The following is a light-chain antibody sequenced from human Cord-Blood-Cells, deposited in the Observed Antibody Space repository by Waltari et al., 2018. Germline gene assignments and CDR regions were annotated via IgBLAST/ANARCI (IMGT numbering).Light chain of an antibody. CDR2: DAA. J-gene: IGKJ2*01. Sequence: EIVMTQSPATLSVSPGERATLYCRASQSVRSNLAWYKQKPGQAPRLLIYDAATRATGIPARFSGSGSGTEFTLSISSLQSEDFAVYYCQQYNIWPPYTFGQGTKLEIK. CDR1: QSVRSN. CDR3: QQYNIWPPYT. V-gene: IGKV3-15*01.